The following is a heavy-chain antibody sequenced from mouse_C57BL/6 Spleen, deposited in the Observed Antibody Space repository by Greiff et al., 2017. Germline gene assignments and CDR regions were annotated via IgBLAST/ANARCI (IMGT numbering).Heavy chain of an antibody. CDR2: INPSSGYT. V-gene: IGHV1-7*01. CDR1: GYTFTSYW. J-gene: IGHJ2*01. Sequence: QVQLQQSGAELAKPGASVKLSCKASGYTFTSYWMHWVKQRPGQGLEWIGYINPSSGYTKYNQKFKDKDTLTADKSSSTAYMQLSSLTYEDSAVYYCAKCQAIVDFDYWGQGTTLTVSS. CDR3: AKCQAIVDFDY. D-gene: IGHD3-2*02.